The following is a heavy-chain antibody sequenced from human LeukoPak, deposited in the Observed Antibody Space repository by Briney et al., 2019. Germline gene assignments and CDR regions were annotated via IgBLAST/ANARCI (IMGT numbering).Heavy chain of an antibody. CDR3: ARGGDILTAFDY. CDR2: ICYSGST. V-gene: IGHV4-30-4*01. CDR1: GGSISSGDYY. Sequence: SQTLSLTCTVSGGSISSGDYYWSWIRQPPGKGLEWIGYICYSGSTYYNPSLKSRVTISVDTSKNQFSLKLSSVAAADTAVYYCARGGDILTAFDYWGQGTLVTVSS. J-gene: IGHJ4*02. D-gene: IGHD3-9*01.